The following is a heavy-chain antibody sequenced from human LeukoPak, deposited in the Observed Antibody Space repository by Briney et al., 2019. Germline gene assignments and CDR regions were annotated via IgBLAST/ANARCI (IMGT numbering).Heavy chain of an antibody. D-gene: IGHD5-18*01. Sequence: GESLKISCKGSEDSFTNYWIGWVRQMPGKGLECMGIIYPGDSDTRYSPSFQGQVTISADKSISTAYLQWSSLKASDTAMYYCARQGSGYSPTYYYYMDVWGKGTTVTISS. J-gene: IGHJ6*03. CDR2: IYPGDSDT. V-gene: IGHV5-51*01. CDR1: EDSFTNYW. CDR3: ARQGSGYSPTYYYYMDV.